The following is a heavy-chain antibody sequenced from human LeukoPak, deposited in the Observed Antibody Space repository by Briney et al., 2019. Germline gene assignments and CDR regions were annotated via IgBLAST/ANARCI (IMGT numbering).Heavy chain of an antibody. CDR3: AREPLDYVWGSYRQYYFDY. Sequence: SETLSLTCAVYGGSFSGYYWSWIRQPPGKGLEWIGEINHSGSTNYNPSLMSRVTISVDTSKNQFSLKLSSVTAADTAVYYCAREPLDYVWGSYRQYYFDYWGQGTLVTVSS. CDR2: INHSGST. V-gene: IGHV4-34*01. D-gene: IGHD3-16*02. CDR1: GGSFSGYY. J-gene: IGHJ4*02.